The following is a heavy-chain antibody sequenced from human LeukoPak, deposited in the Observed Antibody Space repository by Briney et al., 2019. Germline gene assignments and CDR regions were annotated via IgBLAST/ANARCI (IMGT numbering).Heavy chain of an antibody. CDR1: GGSISSYY. D-gene: IGHD3-10*01. J-gene: IGHJ4*02. CDR3: ARLTPDLWFGYYFDY. V-gene: IGHV4-59*06. Sequence: SETLSLTCTVSGGSISSYYWSWIRQHPGKGLEWIGYIYYSGSTYYNPSLKSRVTISVDTSKNQFSLKLSSVTAADTAVYYCARLTPDLWFGYYFDYWGQGTLVTVSS. CDR2: IYYSGST.